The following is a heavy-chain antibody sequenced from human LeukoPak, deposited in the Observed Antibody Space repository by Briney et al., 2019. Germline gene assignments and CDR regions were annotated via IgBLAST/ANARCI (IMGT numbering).Heavy chain of an antibody. V-gene: IGHV4-39*07. CDR2: IYYSGST. CDR3: ARATMTTVTTGNWFDP. J-gene: IGHJ5*02. CDR1: GGSISSSSYY. Sequence: SETLSLTCTVSGGSISSSSYYWGWIRQPPGKGLEWIGSIYYSGSTYHNPSLKSRVTISVDTSKNQFSLKLSSVTAADTAVYYCARATMTTVTTGNWFDPWGQGTLVTVSS. D-gene: IGHD4-17*01.